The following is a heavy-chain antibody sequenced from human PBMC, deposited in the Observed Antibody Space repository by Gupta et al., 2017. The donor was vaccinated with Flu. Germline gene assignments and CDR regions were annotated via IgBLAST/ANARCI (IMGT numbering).Heavy chain of an antibody. V-gene: IGHV3-15*07. CDR3: TTDSSGGITFDI. Sequence: EVQLLESGGGWVKPGGSLRLSCATSGFSFSSASLNWVRQAPGKGLEWVGRLKREADGGTADYDPHVKGRFTISRDDSKNTMWRQMNSLRTEDTAVYYCTTDSSGGITFDIWGQGTPVTVST. CDR2: LKREADGGTA. CDR1: GFSFSSAS. D-gene: IGHD3-10*01. J-gene: IGHJ3*02.